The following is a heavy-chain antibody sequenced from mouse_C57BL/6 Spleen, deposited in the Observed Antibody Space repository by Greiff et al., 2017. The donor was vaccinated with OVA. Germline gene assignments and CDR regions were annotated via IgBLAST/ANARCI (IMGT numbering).Heavy chain of an antibody. D-gene: IGHD2-5*01. CDR1: GFTFSDAW. CDR3: TRTSNYYFDY. J-gene: IGHJ2*01. Sequence: EVMLVESGGGLVQPGGSMKLSCAASGFTFSDAWMDWVRQSPEKGLEWVAEIRNKANNHATYYAESVKGRFTISRDDSKSSVYLQMNSLRAEDTGIYYCTRTSNYYFDYWGQGTTLTVSS. CDR2: IRNKANNHAT. V-gene: IGHV6-6*01.